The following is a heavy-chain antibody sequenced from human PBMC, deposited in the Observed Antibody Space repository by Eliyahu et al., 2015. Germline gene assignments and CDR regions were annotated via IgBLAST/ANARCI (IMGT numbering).Heavy chain of an antibody. CDR3: ATNEAQSSAWRRFDF. V-gene: IGHV1-69*01. J-gene: IGHJ4*02. Sequence: QVQLEQSGAEVKKPGSSVKMSCKXFXXSFTDHALXWVRQAPGQGLEWMGGIIPMFGSATYPPKFRGRVTITADESTTTAYLQLESLTSEDTAIYYCATNEAQSSAWRRFDFWGQGTPIVVSS. CDR1: XXSFTDHA. CDR2: IIPMFGSA. D-gene: IGHD6-19*01.